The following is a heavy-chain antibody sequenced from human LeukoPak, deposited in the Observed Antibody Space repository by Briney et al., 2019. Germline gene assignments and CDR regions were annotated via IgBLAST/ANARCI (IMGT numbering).Heavy chain of an antibody. CDR2: IYYSGST. V-gene: IGHV4-39*01. CDR3: ASLYSSGWMYYFDY. CDR1: GGSISSSSYY. Sequence: PSETLSLTCTVSGGSISSSSYYWGWIRQPPGKGLEWIGSIYYSGSTYYNPSLKSRVTISVDTSKNQFSLKLSSVTAADTAVYYCASLYSSGWMYYFDYWGQGTLVTVPS. D-gene: IGHD6-19*01. J-gene: IGHJ4*02.